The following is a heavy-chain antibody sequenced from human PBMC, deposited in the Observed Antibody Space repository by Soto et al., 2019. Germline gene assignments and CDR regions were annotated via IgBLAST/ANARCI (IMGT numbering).Heavy chain of an antibody. J-gene: IGHJ4*02. Sequence: QVQLVQSGAEVKKPGSSVKVSCKASGGTFSSYTISWVRQAPGQGLEWMGRIIPILGIANYAQKFQGRVTITADKSTSTAYMELSSLRSDDTAVYYCARSRSCYDYTFDYWGQGTLVTVSS. V-gene: IGHV1-69*02. CDR2: IIPILGIA. CDR3: ARSRSCYDYTFDY. CDR1: GGTFSSYT. D-gene: IGHD5-12*01.